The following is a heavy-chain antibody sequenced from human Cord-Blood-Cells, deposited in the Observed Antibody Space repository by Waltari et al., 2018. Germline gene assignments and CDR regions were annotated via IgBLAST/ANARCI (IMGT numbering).Heavy chain of an antibody. CDR3: ARRETGYSSSWYWYFDL. V-gene: IGHV4-59*08. CDR1: GGSISSYY. CDR2: IYYSGST. J-gene: IGHJ2*01. D-gene: IGHD6-13*01. Sequence: QVQLQESGPGLVKPSETLSLTCTVSGGSISSYYWSWIRQPPGKGLEWIGYIYYSGSTNYNPSLKSRVTISVDTSKNQFSLKLSSVTAADTAVYYCARRETGYSSSWYWYFDLWGRGTLVTVSS.